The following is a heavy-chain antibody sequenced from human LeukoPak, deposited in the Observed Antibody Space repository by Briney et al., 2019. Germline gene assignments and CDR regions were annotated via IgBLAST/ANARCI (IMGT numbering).Heavy chain of an antibody. Sequence: SVKVSCKASGGTFSSYAISWVRQAPGQGLEWMGGIIPIFGTANYAQKFQGRVTITADESTSTAYMELSSLRSEDTAVYYCARAHYGSGSYYGSEYMDVWGKGTTVTISS. CDR3: ARAHYGSGSYYGSEYMDV. V-gene: IGHV1-69*13. D-gene: IGHD3-10*01. CDR2: IIPIFGTA. CDR1: GGTFSSYA. J-gene: IGHJ6*03.